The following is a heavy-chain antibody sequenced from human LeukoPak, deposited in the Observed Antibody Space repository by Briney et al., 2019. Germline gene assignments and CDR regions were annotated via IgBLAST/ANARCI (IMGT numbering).Heavy chain of an antibody. D-gene: IGHD5-12*01. CDR1: GFTFSSYA. J-gene: IGHJ3*02. Sequence: GGSLRLSCAASGFTFSSYAMSWVRQAPGKGLEWVSTISGRGDSTYYADSVKGRFTISRDNSKNTLYLQMNSLRAEDTAVYYCARDQRGYALEDAFDIWGQGTMVTVSS. CDR2: ISGRGDST. CDR3: ARDQRGYALEDAFDI. V-gene: IGHV3-23*01.